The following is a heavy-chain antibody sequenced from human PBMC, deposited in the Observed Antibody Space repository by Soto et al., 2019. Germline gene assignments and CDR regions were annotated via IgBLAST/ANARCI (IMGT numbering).Heavy chain of an antibody. CDR3: ARVSSGWYYFDY. CDR1: GGSVSSGSYY. D-gene: IGHD6-19*01. CDR2: MYNSGST. Sequence: PAETLCLTCTVSGGSVSSGSYYWSWIRQPPGKGLEWIGYMYNSGSTNYNASLKSRVIISVDTSKNQFSLKLSSVTAADTAVYYCARVSSGWYYFDYWGQGTLVTVSS. J-gene: IGHJ4*02. V-gene: IGHV4-61*01.